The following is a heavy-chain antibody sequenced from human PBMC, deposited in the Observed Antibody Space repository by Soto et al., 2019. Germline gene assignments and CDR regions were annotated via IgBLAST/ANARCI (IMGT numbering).Heavy chain of an antibody. V-gene: IGHV4-34*01. CDR2: INHSGST. CDR1: GGSFSGYY. CDR3: ARGQPPRGGTVVVPAAIQAVDY. J-gene: IGHJ4*02. Sequence: PSETLSLTCAVYGGSFSGYYWSWIRQPPGKGLEWIGEINHSGSTNYNPSLKSRVTISVDTSKNQFSPKLSSVTAADTAVYYCARGQPPRGGTVVVPAAIQAVDYWGQGTLVTVSS. D-gene: IGHD2-2*01.